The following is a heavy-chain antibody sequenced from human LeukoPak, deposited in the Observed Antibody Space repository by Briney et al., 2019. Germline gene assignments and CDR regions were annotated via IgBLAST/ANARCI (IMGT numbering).Heavy chain of an antibody. Sequence: ASVKVSCKASGYTFTSYDINWVRQATGQGLEWMGWMNPNSGNTGYAQKFQGGVTMTRNTSISTAYMELSSLRSEDTAVYYCARGRVPYPRGYDLFDWGQGTLVTVSS. V-gene: IGHV1-8*01. CDR3: ARGRVPYPRGYDLFD. J-gene: IGHJ4*02. CDR1: GYTFTSYD. CDR2: MNPNSGNT. D-gene: IGHD5-12*01.